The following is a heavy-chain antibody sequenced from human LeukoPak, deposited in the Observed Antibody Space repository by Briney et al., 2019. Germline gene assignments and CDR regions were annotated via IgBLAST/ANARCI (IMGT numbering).Heavy chain of an antibody. CDR1: GGSISSYY. D-gene: IGHD5-12*01. Sequence: SETLSLTCTVSGGSISSYYWSWIRQPPGKGLEWIGYIYYSGSTNYNPSLKSRVTISVDTSKNQFSLKLSSVTAADTAVYYCARQVGYSGYEDHWGQGTLVTVSS. V-gene: IGHV4-59*08. CDR2: IYYSGST. CDR3: ARQVGYSGYEDH. J-gene: IGHJ4*02.